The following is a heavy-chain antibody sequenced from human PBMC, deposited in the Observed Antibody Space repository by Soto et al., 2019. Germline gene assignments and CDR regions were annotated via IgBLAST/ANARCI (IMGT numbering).Heavy chain of an antibody. CDR3: ASKDYYGSGWRNLYYGMDV. Sequence: PSETLSLTCTVSGGSISSSSYYWGWIRQPPGKGLEWIGSIYYSGSTYYNPSLKSRVTISVDTSKNQFSLKLSSVTAADTAVYYCASKDYYGSGWRNLYYGMDVWGQGTTVTVSS. D-gene: IGHD3-10*01. CDR2: IYYSGST. J-gene: IGHJ6*02. V-gene: IGHV4-39*01. CDR1: GGSISSSSYY.